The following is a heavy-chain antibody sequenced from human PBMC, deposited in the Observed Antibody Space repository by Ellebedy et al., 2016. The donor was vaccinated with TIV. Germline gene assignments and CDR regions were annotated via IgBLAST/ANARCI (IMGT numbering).Heavy chain of an antibody. D-gene: IGHD3-16*02. J-gene: IGHJ4*03. CDR1: GGSISSGDYY. CDR2: IYYSGST. CDR3: ARGKDDYVWGSYRFYYFDY. V-gene: IGHV4-30-4*01. Sequence: SETLSLTCTVSGGSISSGDYYWSWIRQPPGKGLEWIGYIYYSGSTYYNPSLKSRVTISVDTSKNQFSLKLSSVTAADTAVYYCARGKDDYVWGSYRFYYFDYWGQGTTVTVSS.